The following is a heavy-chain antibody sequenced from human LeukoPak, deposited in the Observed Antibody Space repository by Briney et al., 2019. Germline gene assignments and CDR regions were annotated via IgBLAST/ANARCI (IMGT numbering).Heavy chain of an antibody. CDR1: GFTFSGSA. CDR3: TTNDYYYDSSGYYYVDY. V-gene: IGHV3-73*01. CDR2: IRSRASSYAT. J-gene: IGHJ4*02. Sequence: PGGSLTLSCAASGFTFSGSAMRWIRQPPGKGLEWVGSIRSRASSYATAYAASVKGRFTISRDDSKNTAYLQMNSLKTEDTAVYYWTTNDYYYDSSGYYYVDYWGQGTLVTVSS. D-gene: IGHD3-22*01.